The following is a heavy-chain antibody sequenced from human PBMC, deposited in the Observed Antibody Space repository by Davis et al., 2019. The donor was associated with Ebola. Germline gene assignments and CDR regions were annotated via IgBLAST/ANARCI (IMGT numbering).Heavy chain of an antibody. CDR1: GLTFDFYA. J-gene: IGHJ6*04. CDR2: ISGSGGST. V-gene: IGHV3-23*01. D-gene: IGHD3-3*01. CDR3: AKSGLSFGVVKYHYGMDV. Sequence: GESLKISCAASGLTFDFYALSWVRQAPEKGLEWVSAISGSGGSTYYADSVKGRFTISRDNSKKTLYLQMNSLRAEDTAVYYCAKSGLSFGVVKYHYGMDVWGKGTMVTVAP.